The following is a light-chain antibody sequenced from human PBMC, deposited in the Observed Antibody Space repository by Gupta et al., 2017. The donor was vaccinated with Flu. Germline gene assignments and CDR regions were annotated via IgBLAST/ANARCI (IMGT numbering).Light chain of an antibody. CDR1: QSITW. CDR3: QQYNDLSPWT. J-gene: IGKJ1*01. Sequence: PSTLSASVGDRVTITCRASQSITWLAWYQQKPGQAPRLLIYKASNLEGGVPSRFSGSGSGTEFTLTISSLQPDDFATYYCQQYNDLSPWTFGQGTKVEIK. V-gene: IGKV1-5*03. CDR2: KAS.